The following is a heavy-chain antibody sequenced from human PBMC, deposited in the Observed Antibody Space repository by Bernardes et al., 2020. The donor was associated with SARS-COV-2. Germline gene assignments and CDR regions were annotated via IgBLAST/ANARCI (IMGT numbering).Heavy chain of an antibody. V-gene: IGHV3-33*01. D-gene: IGHD3-16*02. J-gene: IGHJ4*02. CDR3: AREDFSRIGRYTPDS. CDR1: GFTFSNDG. CDR2: IWSDGSRE. Sequence: SLRLSCAASGFTFSNDGMHWVRQAPGKGLEWVAMIWSDGSREHYAGAVEGRFTISRDNSNNTLYLQMNSLRAEDTAVYFCAREDFSRIGRYTPDSWGQGTLVTVSS.